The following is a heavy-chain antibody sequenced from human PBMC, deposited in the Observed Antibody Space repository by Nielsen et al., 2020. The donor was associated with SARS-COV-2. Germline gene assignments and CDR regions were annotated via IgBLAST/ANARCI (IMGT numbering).Heavy chain of an antibody. J-gene: IGHJ6*03. V-gene: IGHV4-4*02. CDR1: GGSVSSNDW. CDR3: ARGDLVVVPSPILGLGPFFYYFYLDV. CDR2: VSHSGSI. Sequence: SETLSLTCAVSGGSVSSNDWWTWVRQSPGTGLEWVGEVSHSGSINYNPSLKSRVTLSMDKSKRQFSLRLISVSAADTAVYFCARGDLVVVPSPILGLGPFFYYFYLDVWGKGTTVIVSS. D-gene: IGHD2-2*01.